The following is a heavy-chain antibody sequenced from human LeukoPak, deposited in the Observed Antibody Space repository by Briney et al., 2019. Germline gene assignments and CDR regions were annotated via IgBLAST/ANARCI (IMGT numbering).Heavy chain of an antibody. D-gene: IGHD1-26*01. Sequence: SETLSLTCTVSGGSMKNYYWSWIRQPPGKGLEWIGYIHDTRGTNYNPYLKSRVTMSVDTPKNQFSLKLSSVTAADTAVYYCAKGSGWEMSYYYYYMDVWGKGTTVTISS. CDR3: AKGSGWEMSYYYYYMDV. V-gene: IGHV4-59*12. CDR2: IHDTRGT. J-gene: IGHJ6*03. CDR1: GGSMKNYY.